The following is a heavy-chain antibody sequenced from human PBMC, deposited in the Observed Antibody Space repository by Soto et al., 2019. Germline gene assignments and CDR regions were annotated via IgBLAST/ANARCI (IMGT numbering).Heavy chain of an antibody. CDR1: GFTFSSYA. V-gene: IGHV3-23*01. D-gene: IGHD1-26*01. CDR2: ISGSGGST. Sequence: EVQLLESGGGLVQPGGSLRLSCAASGFTFSSYAMSWVRQAPGKGLEWVSAISGSGGSTYYADSVKSRFTISRDNSKNTLYLQMNSLRAEDTAVYYCAKDGPSGSYYPYYFGYWGQGTLVTVSS. J-gene: IGHJ4*02. CDR3: AKDGPSGSYYPYYFGY.